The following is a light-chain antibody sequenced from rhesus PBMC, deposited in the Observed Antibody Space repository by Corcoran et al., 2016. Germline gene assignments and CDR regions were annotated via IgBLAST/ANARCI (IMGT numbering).Light chain of an antibody. Sequence: DIQMTQSPSSLSASVGDRVTITCRASENVNNYLNWYQPKPGKAPNPLIYKASILQRGVPSRFSGSGSGTDYTFTLSSLQPEVVATYYDQNGYGTPFTFGPGTKLDIK. CDR2: KAS. CDR3: QNGYGTPFT. J-gene: IGKJ3*01. V-gene: IGKV1-74*01. CDR1: ENVNNY.